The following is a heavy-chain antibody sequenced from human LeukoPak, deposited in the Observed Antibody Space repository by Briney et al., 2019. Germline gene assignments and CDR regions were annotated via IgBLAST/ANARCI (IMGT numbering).Heavy chain of an antibody. V-gene: IGHV4-59*01. CDR3: AGAPNQHYFDY. J-gene: IGHJ4*02. CDR1: SGSITSYY. CDR2: IYYTVTT. Sequence: SETLSLTCTVSSGSITSYYWSWIRQPPGKCLEYIGHIYYTVTTDYNPSLKSRVTMSVDTSKSPFSLRPISVTASDTAVYFCAGAPNQHYFDYWGQGALVAVSS.